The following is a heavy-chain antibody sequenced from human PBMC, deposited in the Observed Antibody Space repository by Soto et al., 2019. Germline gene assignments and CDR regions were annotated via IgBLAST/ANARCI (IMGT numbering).Heavy chain of an antibody. D-gene: IGHD2-15*01. V-gene: IGHV1-24*01. CDR1: GYTLTELS. Sequence: EASVKVSCKVSGYTLTELSMHWVRQPSGKGLEWMGGFDPEDAETIYARRFQGRVTMTEDTSADTAYMELSSLRSEDTAVYYCAAGVVPYGMDVWGQGTTVTVSS. CDR3: AAGVVPYGMDV. J-gene: IGHJ6*02. CDR2: FDPEDAET.